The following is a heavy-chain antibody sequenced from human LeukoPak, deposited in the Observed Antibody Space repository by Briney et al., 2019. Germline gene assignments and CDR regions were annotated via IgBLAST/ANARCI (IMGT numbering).Heavy chain of an antibody. CDR3: ARLGSSAT. CDR1: GGSVSSGSYF. Sequence: SETLSLTCTVSGGSVSSGSYFWSWIRQPPGKGLEWIGYISYSGSTNYNPSLKSRVTISVDTSKNQFSLKLRSVTAADTAVYYCARLGSSATWGQGTLVTVSS. V-gene: IGHV4-61*01. J-gene: IGHJ5*02. CDR2: ISYSGST. D-gene: IGHD6-13*01.